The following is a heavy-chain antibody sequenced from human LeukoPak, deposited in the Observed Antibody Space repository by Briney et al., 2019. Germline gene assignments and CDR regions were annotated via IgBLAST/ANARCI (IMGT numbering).Heavy chain of an antibody. J-gene: IGHJ4*02. V-gene: IGHV3-9*01. D-gene: IGHD3-3*01. CDR2: ISWNSGSI. Sequence: GRSLRLSCAASGFTFDDYAMHWVRQAPGKGLEWVSGISWNSGSIGYADSVKGRFTFFRDNAKNSLYLQMNSLRAEDTALYYCAKDIGPDFWSGYYFDYWGQGTLVTVSS. CDR3: AKDIGPDFWSGYYFDY. CDR1: GFTFDDYA.